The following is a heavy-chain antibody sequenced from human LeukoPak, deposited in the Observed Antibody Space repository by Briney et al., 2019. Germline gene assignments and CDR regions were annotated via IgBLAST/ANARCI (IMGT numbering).Heavy chain of an antibody. Sequence: PSETLSLTCTVSGGSISSSNWWSWVRQPPGKGLECIGDIYHLGATNYNPSLKSRVTISVDKSKNQFSLKLNSVTAADTAVYYCARDESGDIRWGQGTLVTVSS. D-gene: IGHD2-15*01. CDR3: ARDESGDIR. V-gene: IGHV4-4*02. CDR1: GGSISSSNW. J-gene: IGHJ4*02. CDR2: IYHLGAT.